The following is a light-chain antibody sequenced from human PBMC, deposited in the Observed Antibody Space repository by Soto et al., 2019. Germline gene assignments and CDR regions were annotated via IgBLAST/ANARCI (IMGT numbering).Light chain of an antibody. CDR2: DVS. J-gene: IGLJ1*01. Sequence: VLTQPRSVSGSPGQSVTISCTGASSDVGGYNYVSWYQQHPGKAPKLMIYDVSKRPSGVPDRFSGSKSGNTASLTISGLQTEDEADYYCRSYAGRYTYVFGTGTKVTVL. CDR3: RSYAGRYTYV. CDR1: SSDVGGYNY. V-gene: IGLV2-11*01.